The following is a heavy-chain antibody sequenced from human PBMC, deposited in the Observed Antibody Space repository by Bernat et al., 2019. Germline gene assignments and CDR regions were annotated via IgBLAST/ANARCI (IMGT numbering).Heavy chain of an antibody. D-gene: IGHD6-19*01. CDR1: GFIFNRYA. CDR3: AKDMGSGSYEAYFDY. CDR2: IGDDSRTT. J-gene: IGHJ4*02. V-gene: IGHV3-23*01. Sequence: EVQLLESGGGLVQPGGSLRLSCTASGFIFNRYAITWVRQAPGKGLEWVSIIGDDSRTTFYAGSVKGRFTISRDNSKNTVYLQMNSLRAEDTARYYCAKDMGSGSYEAYFDYWGQGTLVTVSS.